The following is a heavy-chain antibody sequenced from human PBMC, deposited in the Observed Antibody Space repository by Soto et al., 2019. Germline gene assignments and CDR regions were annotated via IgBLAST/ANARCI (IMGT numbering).Heavy chain of an antibody. CDR1: GGSISSYY. CDR2: IYYRGST. Sequence: QVQLQESGPGLVKPSETLSLTCTVSGGSISSYYWSWIRQPPGKGLEWIGYIYYRGSTNYNPSLKSQFTISVDTSKHQFPLKRRSVTAADTAVYYCARGGGDNPFDYWGQGTLVTVSS. V-gene: IGHV4-59*01. D-gene: IGHD3-16*01. CDR3: ARGGGDNPFDY. J-gene: IGHJ4*02.